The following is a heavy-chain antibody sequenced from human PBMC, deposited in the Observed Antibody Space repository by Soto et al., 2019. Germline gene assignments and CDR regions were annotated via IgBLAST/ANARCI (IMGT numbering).Heavy chain of an antibody. Sequence: GGSLRLSCAASGFIFSGSAMHWVRQASGKGLEWVGRIRSKANSYATAYAASVKGRFTISRDDSKNTAYLQMNSLKTEDTAVYYCTSRIVGTFDDFDSWGQGTMVTVS. D-gene: IGHD1-26*01. CDR3: TSRIVGTFDDFDS. V-gene: IGHV3-73*01. CDR1: GFIFSGSA. CDR2: IRSKANSYAT. J-gene: IGHJ3*02.